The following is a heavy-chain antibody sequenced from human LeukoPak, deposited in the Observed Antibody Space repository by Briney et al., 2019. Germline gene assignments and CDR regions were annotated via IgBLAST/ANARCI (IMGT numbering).Heavy chain of an antibody. CDR1: GGTFSSYG. V-gene: IGHV1-18*01. CDR2: ISAYNGNT. J-gene: IGHJ4*02. CDR3: ARDSKPRGLDY. Sequence: ASVKVSCKASGGTFSSYGISWVRQAPGQGLEWMGWISAYNGNTNYAQKLQGRVTMTTDTSTSTAYMELRSLRSDDTAVYYCARDSKPRGLDYWGQGTLVTVSS.